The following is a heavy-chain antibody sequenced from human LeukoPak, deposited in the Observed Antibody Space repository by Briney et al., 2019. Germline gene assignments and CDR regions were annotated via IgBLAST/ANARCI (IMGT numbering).Heavy chain of an antibody. CDR1: GFTFSSYE. CDR2: ISSSGSSI. V-gene: IGHV3-48*03. J-gene: IGHJ4*02. Sequence: GGSLRLSCAASGFTFSSYEMNWVRQAPGRGLEWVSYISSSGSSIYYADSVEGRFTISRDNAKNSLYLQMSSLRAEDTAVYYCARVGTKTYYYVSSGFLDYWGQGTLVTVSS. CDR3: ARVGTKTYYYVSSGFLDY. D-gene: IGHD3-22*01.